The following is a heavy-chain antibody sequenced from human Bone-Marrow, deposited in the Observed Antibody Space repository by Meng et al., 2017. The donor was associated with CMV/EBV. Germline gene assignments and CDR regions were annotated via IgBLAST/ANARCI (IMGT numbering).Heavy chain of an antibody. CDR3: ARDYIVLVPAAPRIYYYYGRDV. V-gene: IGHV1-2*02. J-gene: IGHJ6*02. D-gene: IGHD2-2*01. CDR1: GYTFTGYY. CDR2: INPNSGGT. Sequence: ASVKVSCKASGYTFTGYYMHWVRQAPGQGLEWMGWINPNSGGTNYAQKFQGRVTMTRDTSISTAYMGLSRLRSDDTAVYYCARDYIVLVPAAPRIYYYYGRDVCGQGTTVTVSS.